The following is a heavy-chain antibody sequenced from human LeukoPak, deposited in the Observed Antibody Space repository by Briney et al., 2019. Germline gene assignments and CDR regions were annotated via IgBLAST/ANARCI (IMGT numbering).Heavy chain of an antibody. J-gene: IGHJ4*02. D-gene: IGHD6-19*01. V-gene: IGHV1-2*02. CDR2: INPSNGDT. CDR1: GYTFSGCY. Sequence: GASVKVSCKASGYTFSGCYIHWVRQALGRGLEWMSWINPSNGDTNYAQKFQGRVTMTRDTSISTAYMELTRLISDDTAVYYCARVGSSGWYVHPTLDYWGQGTLVTVSS. CDR3: ARVGSSGWYVHPTLDY.